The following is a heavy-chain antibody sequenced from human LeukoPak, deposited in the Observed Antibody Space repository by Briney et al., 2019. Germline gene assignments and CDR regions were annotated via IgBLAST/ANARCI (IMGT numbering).Heavy chain of an antibody. D-gene: IGHD1-14*01. CDR1: GFSFSTYW. CDR2: IGFDGTDT. Sequence: TGGSLRLSCAASGFSFSTYWMHWVRQAPGKGLVWVSRIGFDGTDTLYADSVRGRFTISRDNARNTLHLQMNSLRADDTAVYYCARDGKSTVDLDYWGQGTLVTVSS. CDR3: ARDGKSTVDLDY. V-gene: IGHV3-74*01. J-gene: IGHJ4*02.